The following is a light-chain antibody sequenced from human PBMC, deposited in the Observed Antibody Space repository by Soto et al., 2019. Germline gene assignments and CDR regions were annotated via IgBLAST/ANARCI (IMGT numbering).Light chain of an antibody. V-gene: IGKV3-20*01. Sequence: EIELTQSPATLSLSPGERATLSCRASQSVSSNYLAWYQQTPGQAPRLLFFGASIRATGIPDRFSGSGSGTDFTLTISRLEPEDSAVYHCQQYGSSPTTFGQGTKGDIK. CDR1: QSVSSNY. CDR3: QQYGSSPTT. J-gene: IGKJ1*01. CDR2: GAS.